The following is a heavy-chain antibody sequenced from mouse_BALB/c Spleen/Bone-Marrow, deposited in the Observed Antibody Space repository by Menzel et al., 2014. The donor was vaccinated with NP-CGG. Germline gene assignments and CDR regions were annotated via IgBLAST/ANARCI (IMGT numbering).Heavy chain of an antibody. CDR3: ARGRRILFFDY. V-gene: IGHV5-17*02. Sequence: DVMLVESGGGLVQPGGSRKLSCAASGFTFSSFGMHWVRQAPEKGLEWVAYISSGSSTIYYADTVKGRFTISRDNPKNTLFLQMTRLRSEETAMYYCARGRRILFFDYWGQGSTLTVSS. J-gene: IGHJ2*01. CDR2: ISSGSSTI. CDR1: GFTFSSFG. D-gene: IGHD3-3*01.